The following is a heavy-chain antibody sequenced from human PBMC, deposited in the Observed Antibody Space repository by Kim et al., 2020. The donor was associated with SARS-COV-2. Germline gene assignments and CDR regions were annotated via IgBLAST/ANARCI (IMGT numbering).Heavy chain of an antibody. J-gene: IGHJ4*02. Sequence: LSLTCAASGFTFSSYWMSWVRQAPGKGLEWVANIKEDGSEKYYVDSVKGRFTISRDNAKNSLYLQMNSLRAEDTAVYYCARGVSGYYDSSGYYYYFDYWGQGTLVTVSS. CDR2: IKEDGSEK. CDR1: GFTFSSYW. V-gene: IGHV3-7*01. CDR3: ARGVSGYYDSSGYYYYFDY. D-gene: IGHD3-22*01.